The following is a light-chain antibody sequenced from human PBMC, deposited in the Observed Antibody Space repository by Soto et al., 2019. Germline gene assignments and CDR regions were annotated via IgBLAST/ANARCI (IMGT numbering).Light chain of an antibody. CDR1: QAIGNY. Sequence: DIQMTQSPSSLSASVGDRVTITCRASQAIGNYLAWYQQKPGRGPELLIYAASTLQSGVPSRFSGSGSGTDFTLTISSLQPEDVATYYCQKYNSAPPLTFGGGTKVEIK. V-gene: IGKV1-27*01. J-gene: IGKJ4*01. CDR3: QKYNSAPPLT. CDR2: AAS.